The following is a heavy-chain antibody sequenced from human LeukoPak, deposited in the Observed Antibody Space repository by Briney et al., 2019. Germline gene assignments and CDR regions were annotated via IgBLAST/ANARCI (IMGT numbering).Heavy chain of an antibody. CDR1: GFTFSSSW. CDR3: ARGVAGTLDY. J-gene: IGHJ4*02. D-gene: IGHD6-19*01. V-gene: IGHV3-74*01. CDR2: LNSDGSSI. Sequence: QTGGSLRLSCAASGFTFSSSWMHWVRQVPGKGLVWVSRLNSDGSSINYADSVKGRFTISRDNAENTLYLQMGSLRVEDTAVYYCARGVAGTLDYWGQGTLVTVSS.